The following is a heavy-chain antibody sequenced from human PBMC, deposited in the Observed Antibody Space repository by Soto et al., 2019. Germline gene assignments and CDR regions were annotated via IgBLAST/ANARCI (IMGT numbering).Heavy chain of an antibody. CDR2: ISGNGVTT. CDR1: GFTFSGYA. CDR3: AKMYSSGWYYEDT. Sequence: VQLLESGGGLVQPGGSLRLSCAASGFTFSGYAMSWVRQAPGKGLEWVSTISGNGVTTYYADSVKSRFTISRDNSKNSLYLQMNSLGAEDTAVYYCAKMYSSGWYYEDTWGQGTLVTVSS. V-gene: IGHV3-23*01. J-gene: IGHJ5*02. D-gene: IGHD6-19*01.